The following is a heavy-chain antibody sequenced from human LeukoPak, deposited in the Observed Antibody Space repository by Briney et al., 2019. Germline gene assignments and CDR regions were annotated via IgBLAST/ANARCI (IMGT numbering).Heavy chain of an antibody. Sequence: GASVKVSCKASGYTFTGYYMHWLRRAPGQGIEWLGWIMPNSGRTNCAQKFQGRVTVTRDTSINTVYMELSSLTSDDTAIYFCARDNDWGPDYWGQGTLVTVSS. V-gene: IGHV1-2*02. J-gene: IGHJ4*02. CDR3: ARDNDWGPDY. CDR1: GYTFTGYY. CDR2: IMPNSGRT. D-gene: IGHD7-27*01.